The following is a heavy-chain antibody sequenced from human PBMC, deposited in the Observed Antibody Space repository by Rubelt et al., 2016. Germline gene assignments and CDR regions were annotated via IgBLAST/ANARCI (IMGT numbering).Heavy chain of an antibody. J-gene: IGHJ4*02. CDR1: GFTFSGSP. Sequence: VQLVESGGVVVQPGGSLKLSCAGSGFTFSGSPIHWVRQAPGKGLEWVAVISYDGSIKYYADSVKGRFTISRDNSKNTLYMQMNRLSGEDTSVYYCARNSQLLNYFDYWGEGTLVTVSS. CDR2: ISYDGSIK. V-gene: IGHV3-30-3*01. CDR3: ARNSQLLNYFDY. D-gene: IGHD1-26*01.